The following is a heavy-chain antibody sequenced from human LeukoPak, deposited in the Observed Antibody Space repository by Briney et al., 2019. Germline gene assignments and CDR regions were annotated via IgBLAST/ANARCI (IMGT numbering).Heavy chain of an antibody. CDR2: MNPNSGNT. CDR1: GYTFTSYD. CDR3: ARGRSRDYYDSSGYYYAEYFQH. Sequence: GASVKVSCKASGYTFTSYDINWVRQATGQGLEWMGWMNPNSGNTGYAQKFQGRVTMTRNTSISTAYMELSSLRSEDTAVYYCARGRSRDYYDSSGYYYAEYFQHWGQGTLVTVSS. D-gene: IGHD3-22*01. J-gene: IGHJ1*01. V-gene: IGHV1-8*01.